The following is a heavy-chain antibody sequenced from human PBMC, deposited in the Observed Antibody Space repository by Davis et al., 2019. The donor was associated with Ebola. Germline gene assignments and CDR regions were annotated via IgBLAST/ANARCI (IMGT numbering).Heavy chain of an antibody. V-gene: IGHV3-74*01. Sequence: GESLKISCAASGFIFSDYWMNWVRQTPGKGLVWVSLITNDGTRTSYADSVQGRFTISRDNAKNSLYLQMNSLRAEDTAVYYCARCQWGFWSGCFDYWGQGTLVTVSS. J-gene: IGHJ4*02. CDR1: GFIFSDYW. CDR2: ITNDGTRT. CDR3: ARCQWGFWSGCFDY. D-gene: IGHD3-3*01.